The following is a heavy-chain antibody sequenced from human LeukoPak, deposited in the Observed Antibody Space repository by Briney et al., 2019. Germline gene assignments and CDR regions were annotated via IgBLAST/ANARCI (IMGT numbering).Heavy chain of an antibody. Sequence: GGFLRLSCAASGFAFSNYAMSWVRQVPGKRLEWVSAISSGAGTTGYADSVKGRFTISRVNSKSTIYLQMNSLRAEDTAVYYCAKDLEQSYSGWSTSYDAWGQGTLVTVSS. CDR3: AKDLEQSYSGWSTSYDA. CDR1: GFAFSNYA. D-gene: IGHD6-19*01. V-gene: IGHV3-23*01. CDR2: ISSGAGTT. J-gene: IGHJ5*02.